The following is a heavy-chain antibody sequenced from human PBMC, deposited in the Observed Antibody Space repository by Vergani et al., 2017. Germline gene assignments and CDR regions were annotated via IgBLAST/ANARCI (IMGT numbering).Heavy chain of an antibody. J-gene: IGHJ4*02. CDR2: ITAIGSA. D-gene: IGHD3-22*01. CDR3: ASRRQWLDLGSKSNAGTFDS. CDR1: GGSLSGYF. V-gene: IGHV4-34*02. Sequence: QVHLQQRGAGVLKPSETLSLTCGVIGGSLSGYFWSWIRQSPGRGLEWIGEITAIGSAKYSPSATSRVTISVDTSRGEFTLTVTSVTAADTGLYFCASRRQWLDLGSKSNAGTFDSWGQGTLVTVSS.